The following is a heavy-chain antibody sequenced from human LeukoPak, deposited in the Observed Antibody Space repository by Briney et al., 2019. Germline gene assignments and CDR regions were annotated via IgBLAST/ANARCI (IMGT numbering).Heavy chain of an antibody. D-gene: IGHD6-13*01. V-gene: IGHV3-7*01. CDR3: AKDSYSKGDY. J-gene: IGHJ4*02. CDR1: GFPFSSYW. CDR2: MKLDGSVI. Sequence: PGGSLRLSCTASGFPFSSYWMTWVRQAPGKGLEWVANMKLDGSVINYVDSVKGRFTISRDNAKNSLYLQMTNLRVEDTALYYCAKDSYSKGDYWGQGTLVTVSS.